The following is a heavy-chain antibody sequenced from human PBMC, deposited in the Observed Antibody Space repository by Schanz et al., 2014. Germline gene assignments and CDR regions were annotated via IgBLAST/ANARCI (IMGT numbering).Heavy chain of an antibody. CDR3: ARPALWFGDNCFDP. D-gene: IGHD3-10*01. Sequence: QVRLVESGGGVVQPGRSLRLSCAASGFTLSSYGMHWVRQAPGKGLEWVAFINSDGTKRFYADSVKSRFTISRDNSRNTLYLQMNSLRAEDTAVYYCARPALWFGDNCFDPWGQGTLGNVSS. V-gene: IGHV3-33*08. CDR1: GFTLSSYG. CDR2: INSDGTKR. J-gene: IGHJ5*02.